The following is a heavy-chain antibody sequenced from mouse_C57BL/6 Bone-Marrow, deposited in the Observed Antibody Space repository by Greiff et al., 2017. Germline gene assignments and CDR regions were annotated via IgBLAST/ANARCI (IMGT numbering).Heavy chain of an antibody. Sequence: VKLMESGAELARPGASVKLSCKASGYTFTSYGISWVKQRTGQGLEWIGEIYPRSGNTYYNEKFKGKATLTADKSSSTAYMELRSLTSEDSAVYFCARSHDGYLCAYWGQGTLVTVSA. D-gene: IGHD2-3*01. V-gene: IGHV1-81*01. CDR1: GYTFTSYG. CDR2: IYPRSGNT. J-gene: IGHJ3*01. CDR3: ARSHDGYLCAY.